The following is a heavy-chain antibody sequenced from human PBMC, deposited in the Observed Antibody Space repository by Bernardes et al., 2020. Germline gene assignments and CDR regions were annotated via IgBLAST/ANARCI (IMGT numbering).Heavy chain of an antibody. CDR2: INHSGST. D-gene: IGHD1-1*01. Sequence: SETLSLTCAVYGGSFSGYYWSWIRQPPGKGLEWIGEINHSGSTNYNPSLKSRVTISVDTSKNQFSLKLSSVTAADTAVYYCARLEPVPNWNDDAFDIWGQGTMVTVSS. CDR1: GGSFSGYY. J-gene: IGHJ3*02. V-gene: IGHV4-34*01. CDR3: ARLEPVPNWNDDAFDI.